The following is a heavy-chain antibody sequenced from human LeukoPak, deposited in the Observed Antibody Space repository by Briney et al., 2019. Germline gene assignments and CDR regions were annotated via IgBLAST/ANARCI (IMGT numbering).Heavy chain of an antibody. Sequence: GGSLRLSCAASGFTFSSYGMHWVRQAPGKGLEWVAFIRYDGSNKYYADSVKGRFTISRDNSKNTLYLQMNSLRAEDTAVYYCAKRDTAMLKAFDIWGQGTMVTVSS. CDR2: IRYDGSNK. V-gene: IGHV3-30*02. CDR1: GFTFSSYG. CDR3: AKRDTAMLKAFDI. J-gene: IGHJ3*02. D-gene: IGHD5-18*01.